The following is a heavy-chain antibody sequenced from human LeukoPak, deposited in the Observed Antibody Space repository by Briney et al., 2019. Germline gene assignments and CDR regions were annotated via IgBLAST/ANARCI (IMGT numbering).Heavy chain of an antibody. V-gene: IGHV4-59*01. Sequence: SETLSLTCTVSGGSISSYYWSWIRQPPGKGLEWIGYIYYSGSTNYNPSLKSRVTISVDTSKNQFSLKLSSVTASDTAVYYCARGYSAHLVDYWGQGTLVTVSS. CDR2: IYYSGST. CDR3: ARGYSAHLVDY. J-gene: IGHJ4*02. CDR1: GGSISSYY. D-gene: IGHD4-11*01.